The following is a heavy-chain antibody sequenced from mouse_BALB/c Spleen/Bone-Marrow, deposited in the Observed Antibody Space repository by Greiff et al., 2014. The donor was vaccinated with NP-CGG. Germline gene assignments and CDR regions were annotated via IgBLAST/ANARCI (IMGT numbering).Heavy chain of an antibody. J-gene: IGHJ2*01. CDR3: ARRLLYYFDY. CDR1: GYTFSSYW. D-gene: IGHD1-2*01. V-gene: IGHV1-9*01. Sequence: QVQLQQSGAELMKPGASVKISRKATGYTFSSYWIEWVKQRPGHGLEWIGEILPGSGNTNYNENFKGKATFTADTSSNTAYMQLSSLTSEDSAVYYCARRLLYYFDYWGQGTTLTVSS. CDR2: ILPGSGNT.